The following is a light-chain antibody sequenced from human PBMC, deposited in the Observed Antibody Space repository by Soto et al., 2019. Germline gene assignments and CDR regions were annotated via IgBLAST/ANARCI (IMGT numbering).Light chain of an antibody. J-gene: IGKJ1*01. CDR2: GAS. Sequence: EIVFTKAPTTLSLSPGERATLSGRASQSVSSSYLAWYQQKPGQAPRLLIYGASSRATGIPDRFSGSGSGTDFTLTISRLEPEDFAVYYCQQYGSLPVTFGQGTKVDI. CDR3: QQYGSLPVT. CDR1: QSVSSSY. V-gene: IGKV3-20*01.